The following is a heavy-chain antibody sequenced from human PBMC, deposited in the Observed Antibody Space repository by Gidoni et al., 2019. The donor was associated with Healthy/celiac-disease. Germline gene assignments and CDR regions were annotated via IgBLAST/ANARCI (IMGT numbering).Heavy chain of an antibody. V-gene: IGHV3-33*01. CDR1: GFTSVGYG. J-gene: IGHJ3*02. CDR2: IWYDGSNK. CDR3: ARGKDYSEGVDAFDI. D-gene: IGHD4-4*01. Sequence: QVQLVESGGGVVQPGRSLRLSCAASGFTSVGYGMHWVSQAPGKGLVGVAVIWYDGSNKYYADSVKGRFTISRDNSKNTLYLQMNSLRAEDTAVYYCARGKDYSEGVDAFDIWGQGTMVTVSS.